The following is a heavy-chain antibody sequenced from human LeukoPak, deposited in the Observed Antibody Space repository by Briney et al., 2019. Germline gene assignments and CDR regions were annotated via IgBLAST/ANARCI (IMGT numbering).Heavy chain of an antibody. V-gene: IGHV1-46*01. CDR2: INPSGGST. CDR1: GYTFTSYY. J-gene: IGHJ4*02. CDR3: ARDEGPPRYNWNYGGPDY. Sequence: GASVKVSCKASGYTFTSYYMHWVRQAPGQGPEWMGIINPSGGSTSQAQKFQGRVTMTRDTSTSTVYMELSSLRSEDTAAYYCARDEGPPRYNWNYGGPDYWGQGTLVTVSS. D-gene: IGHD1-7*01.